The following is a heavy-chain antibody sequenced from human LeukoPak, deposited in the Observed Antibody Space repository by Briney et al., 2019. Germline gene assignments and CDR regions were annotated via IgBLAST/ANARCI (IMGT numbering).Heavy chain of an antibody. V-gene: IGHV4-39*01. CDR3: ARPYGSGSYFDY. J-gene: IGHJ4*02. D-gene: IGHD3-10*01. CDR2: IYYSGST. Sequence: PSETLSLTCNVSGGSISSSSYYWGWIRQPPGKGLEWIGSIYYSGSTYYNPSLKSRVTISVDTSKNQFSLKLSSVTAADTAVYYCARPYGSGSYFDYWGQGTLVTVSS. CDR1: GGSISSSSYY.